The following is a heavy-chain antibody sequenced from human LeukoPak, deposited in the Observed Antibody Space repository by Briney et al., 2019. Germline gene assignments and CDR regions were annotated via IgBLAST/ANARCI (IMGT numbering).Heavy chain of an antibody. J-gene: IGHJ4*02. D-gene: IGHD2-2*01. CDR2: IDPEYDAT. V-gene: IGHV1-69-2*01. CDR3: ATIGDQRVLLY. CDR1: GYIFTDYY. Sequence: GALVKVSCKASGYIFTDYYMHWVRQTPGKGLQWMGRIDPEYDATIYGDDFQGRVTMRTDTSTDTAYMELSGLTSEDTGVYYCATIGDQRVLLYWGQGTPVTVSS.